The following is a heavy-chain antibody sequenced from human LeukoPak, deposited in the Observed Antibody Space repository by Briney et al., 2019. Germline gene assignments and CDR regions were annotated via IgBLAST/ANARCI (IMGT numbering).Heavy chain of an antibody. V-gene: IGHV4-59*01. CDR3: ARVGGTTRWFDP. Sequence: SETLSLTCTVSGGSITTYSWTWIRQPPGKGLEWIGCMSYGGNIYYNPSLKSRVNISIDTSKNQFFLTMTSATTADTAVYYCARVGGTTRWFDPWGQGTLVIVSS. CDR2: MSYGGNI. D-gene: IGHD4-17*01. CDR1: GGSITTYS. J-gene: IGHJ5*02.